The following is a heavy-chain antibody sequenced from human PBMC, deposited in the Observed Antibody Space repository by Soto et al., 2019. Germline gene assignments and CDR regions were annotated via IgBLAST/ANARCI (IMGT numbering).Heavy chain of an antibody. V-gene: IGHV4-38-2*01. CDR3: ARGSTTSFDY. CDR2: IYHSGST. Sequence: SETLSLTCAVSGYSISSGYYWGWIRQPPGKGLEWIGSIYHSGSTYYNPSLKSRVTISVDTSKNQFSLKLSSVTAADTAVYYCARGSTTSFDYWGQGTLVTVSS. CDR1: GYSISSGYY. J-gene: IGHJ4*02. D-gene: IGHD1-26*01.